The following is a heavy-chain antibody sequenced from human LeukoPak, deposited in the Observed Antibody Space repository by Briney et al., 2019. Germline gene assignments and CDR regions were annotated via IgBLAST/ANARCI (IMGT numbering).Heavy chain of an antibody. CDR2: ISPDGSNQ. J-gene: IGHJ4*02. CDR3: AGAIGYFDY. V-gene: IGHV3-30*03. Sequence: PGRSLRLSCAASGPTFSSHAMHWVRQAPGKGLEWVGVISPDGSNQYYIDSVKGRFTISRDNSKNTLYLQMNSLRTEDTAVYYCAGAIGYFDYRGQGTLVTVSS. CDR1: GPTFSSHA. D-gene: IGHD2-21*01.